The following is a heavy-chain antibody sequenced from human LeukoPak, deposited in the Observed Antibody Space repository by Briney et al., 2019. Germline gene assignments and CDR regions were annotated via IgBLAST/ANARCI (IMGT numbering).Heavy chain of an antibody. J-gene: IGHJ4*02. CDR2: INTGNGNT. D-gene: IGHD2/OR15-2a*01. V-gene: IGHV1-3*04. Sequence: ASVKVSCKASGGTFSSYAMSWVRQAPGQRLEWLGWINTGNGNTKYSQKFQGRVTITRDTSTSTAYMELSSLRSEDTAVYYCARDPGLLPDYWGQGTLVTVSS. CDR1: GGTFSSYA. CDR3: ARDPGLLPDY.